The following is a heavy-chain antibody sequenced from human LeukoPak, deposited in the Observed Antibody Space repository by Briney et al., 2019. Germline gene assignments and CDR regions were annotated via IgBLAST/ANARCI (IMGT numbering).Heavy chain of an antibody. V-gene: IGHV3-53*01. CDR1: GFTFSSYS. D-gene: IGHD6-13*01. Sequence: GGSLRLSCAASGFTFSSYSMNWVRQAPGKGLEWVSVIYSGGSTYYADSVKGRFTISRDNSKNTLYLQMNSLRAEDTAVYYCARGEEYSSSRGGWFDPWGQGTLVTVSS. CDR3: ARGEEYSSSRGGWFDP. J-gene: IGHJ5*02. CDR2: IYSGGST.